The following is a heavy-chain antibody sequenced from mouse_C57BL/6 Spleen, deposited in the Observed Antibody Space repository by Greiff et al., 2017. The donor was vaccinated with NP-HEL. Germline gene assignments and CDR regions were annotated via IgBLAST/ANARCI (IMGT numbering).Heavy chain of an antibody. CDR3: ARAGYDAYYFDY. CDR2: ISSGSSTI. J-gene: IGHJ2*01. CDR1: GFTFSDYG. V-gene: IGHV5-17*01. Sequence: EVKLVESGGGLVKPGGSLKLSCAASGFTFSDYGMHWVRQAPEKGLEWVAYISSGSSTIYYADTVKGRFTISRDNAKNTLFLQMTSLRSEDTAMYYCARAGYDAYYFDYWGQGTTLTVSS. D-gene: IGHD2-2*01.